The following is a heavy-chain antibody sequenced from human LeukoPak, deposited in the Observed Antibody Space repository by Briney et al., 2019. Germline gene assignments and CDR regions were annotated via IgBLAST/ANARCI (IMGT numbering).Heavy chain of an antibody. CDR3: ASHGGL. D-gene: IGHD5-12*01. CDR2: IKHDGSEK. CDR1: GFTLSSYW. Sequence: GGSLRLSCAASGFTLSSYWMSWVRQAPGKGLEWVANIKHDGSEKYYVDSVKGRFTISRDNAKNSLFLQMNSLRAEDTAVFYCASHGGLWGQGTLVTVSS. J-gene: IGHJ4*02. V-gene: IGHV3-7*02.